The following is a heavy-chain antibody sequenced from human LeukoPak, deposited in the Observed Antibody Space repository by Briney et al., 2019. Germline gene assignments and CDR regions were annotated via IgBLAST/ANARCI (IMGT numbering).Heavy chain of an antibody. J-gene: IGHJ6*03. V-gene: IGHV4-4*07. CDR2: IYTSGST. CDR1: GGSISSYY. Sequence: SETLSLTCTVSGGSISSYYWSWIRLPAGKGLEWIGRIYTSGSTNYNPSLKSRVTMSVDTSKNQFSLKLSSVTAADTAVYYCARVAVRGYSGYAAPSYYYMDVWGKGTTVTVSS. CDR3: ARVAVRGYSGYAAPSYYYMDV. D-gene: IGHD5-12*01.